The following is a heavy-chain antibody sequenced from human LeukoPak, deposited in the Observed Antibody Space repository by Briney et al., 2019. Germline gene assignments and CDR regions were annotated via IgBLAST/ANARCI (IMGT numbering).Heavy chain of an antibody. CDR1: GFTFSNYW. V-gene: IGHV3-74*01. D-gene: IGHD3-22*01. CDR2: INSDGSTT. CDR3: AKARDSSGYYGLDY. J-gene: IGHJ4*02. Sequence: GGSLRLSCAASGFTFSNYWMHWVRQAPGKGLVWVSRINSDGSTTSYADSVKGRFTISRDNAKNTLYLQMNSLRAEDTALYYCAKARDSSGYYGLDYWGQGTLVTVSS.